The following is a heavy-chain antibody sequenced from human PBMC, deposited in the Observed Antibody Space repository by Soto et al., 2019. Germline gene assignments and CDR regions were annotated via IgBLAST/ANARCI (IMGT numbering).Heavy chain of an antibody. CDR1: GFTVSSNY. Sequence: VQLVESGGGLVQPGGSLRLSCAASGFTVSSNYMSWVRQAPGKGLEWVSVIYSGGSTYYADSVKGRFTISRDNSKNTLYLQMNSLRAEDTAVYYCAREGDPYCSGGSCYPGAAAFDIWGQGTMVTVSS. CDR3: AREGDPYCSGGSCYPGAAAFDI. V-gene: IGHV3-66*01. J-gene: IGHJ3*02. CDR2: IYSGGST. D-gene: IGHD2-15*01.